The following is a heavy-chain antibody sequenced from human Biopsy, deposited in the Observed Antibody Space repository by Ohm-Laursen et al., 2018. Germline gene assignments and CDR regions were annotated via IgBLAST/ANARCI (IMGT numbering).Heavy chain of an antibody. J-gene: IGHJ3*01. Sequence: SLRLSCAASGFTFSTYWMTWVRQAPGKGLEWVANINRDGSQSNHADSVKGRFTISRDNAKNSLYLQMNSLRAEDTAVYYCTRDTTYYAGTTYYDALDVWGRGTTVTVSS. V-gene: IGHV3-7*01. D-gene: IGHD2/OR15-2a*01. CDR1: GFTFSTYW. CDR2: INRDGSQS. CDR3: TRDTTYYAGTTYYDALDV.